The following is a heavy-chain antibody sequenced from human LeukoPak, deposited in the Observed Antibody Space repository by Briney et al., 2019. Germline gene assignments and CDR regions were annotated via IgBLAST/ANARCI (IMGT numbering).Heavy chain of an antibody. CDR2: INHSGST. V-gene: IGHV4-34*01. CDR3: ARETPTVRVVVTAIYAFDI. Sequence: SETLSLTCAVYGGSFSGYYWSWIRQPPGKGLEWIGEINHSGSTNYNPSLKSRVTISVDTSKNQFSLKLSSVTAADTAVYYCARETPTVRVVVTAIYAFDIWGQGTMVTVSS. J-gene: IGHJ3*02. CDR1: GGSFSGYY. D-gene: IGHD2-21*02.